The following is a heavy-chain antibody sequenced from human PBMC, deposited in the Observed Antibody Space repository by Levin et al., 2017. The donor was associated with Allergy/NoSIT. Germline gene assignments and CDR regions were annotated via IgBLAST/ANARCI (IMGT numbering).Heavy chain of an antibody. CDR3: ARYSTSAGWLDP. CDR2: MYYSGST. J-gene: IGHJ5*02. CDR1: GGSISSSGYH. V-gene: IGHV4-39*07. Sequence: SETLSLTCTVSGGSISSSGYHWGWLRQPPGKGLEWIGSMYYSGSTFYNPSLERRVTMSVDTSKNQFSLKVSSVIAADTAVYYCARYSTSAGWLDPWGQGTLVIVSS. D-gene: IGHD6-13*01.